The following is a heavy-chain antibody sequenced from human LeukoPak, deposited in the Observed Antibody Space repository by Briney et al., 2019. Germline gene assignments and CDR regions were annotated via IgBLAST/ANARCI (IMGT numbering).Heavy chain of an antibody. CDR3: ARLGYCSSTNCFCFDY. J-gene: IGHJ4*02. V-gene: IGHV3-21*01. Sequence: PGGSLRLSCAASGFTFSPYSMNWVRQAPGRGLEWVSSISSRSNYIYYADSVKGRFTISRDNAKNSVYLQMNSLRVEDTAVYYCARLGYCSSTNCFCFDYWGQGTLVTVSS. CDR2: ISSRSNYI. CDR1: GFTFSPYS. D-gene: IGHD2-2*01.